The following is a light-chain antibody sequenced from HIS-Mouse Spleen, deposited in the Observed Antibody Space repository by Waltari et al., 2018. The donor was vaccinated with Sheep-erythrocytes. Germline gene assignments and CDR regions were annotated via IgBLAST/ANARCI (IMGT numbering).Light chain of an antibody. CDR3: CSYAGSSTPWV. Sequence: QSALTQPASVSGSPGQSITISCTGPSSNVGRSTLVSWYQQHPGKAPKLMIYEGSKRPSGVSNRFSGSKSGNTASLTISGLQAEDEADYYCCSYAGSSTPWVFGGGTKLTVL. CDR1: SSNVGRSTL. CDR2: EGS. J-gene: IGLJ3*02. V-gene: IGLV2-23*01.